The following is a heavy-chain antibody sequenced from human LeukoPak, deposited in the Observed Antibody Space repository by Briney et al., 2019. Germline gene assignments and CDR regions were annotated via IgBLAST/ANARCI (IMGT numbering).Heavy chain of an antibody. V-gene: IGHV1-24*01. CDR3: ARFAVHRRITVAGQFGLDY. Sequence: GASVKVSCKVSGYTLTELFMNWVRQAPGKGLEWMGGFDPEDGETIYAQKFQGRVTMTEDTSTDTAYMELSSLRSEDTAVYYCARFAVHRRITVAGQFGLDYWGQGTLVSLSS. D-gene: IGHD6-19*01. J-gene: IGHJ4*02. CDR1: GYTLTELF. CDR2: FDPEDGET.